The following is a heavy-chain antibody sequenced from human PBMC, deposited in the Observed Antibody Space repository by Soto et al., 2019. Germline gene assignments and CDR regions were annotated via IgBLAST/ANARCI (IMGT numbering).Heavy chain of an antibody. Sequence: ASVKVSCKASGYTFTSYGISWVRQAPGQGLQWMGITNPSGSITTYAQKFQGRVTMTRDTSTSTVYMELSSLTSDDTAVYYCASPIGGSYNAFDIWGQGTMVTVSS. J-gene: IGHJ3*02. D-gene: IGHD1-26*01. CDR3: ASPIGGSYNAFDI. CDR1: GYTFTSYG. V-gene: IGHV1-46*01. CDR2: TNPSGSIT.